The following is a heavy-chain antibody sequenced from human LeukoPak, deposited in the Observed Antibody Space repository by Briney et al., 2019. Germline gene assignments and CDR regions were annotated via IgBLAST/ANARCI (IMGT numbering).Heavy chain of an antibody. D-gene: IGHD6-13*01. CDR1: GFTFSNYA. CDR3: AKRVPAAAGTRFDY. CDR2: ISGGGGST. J-gene: IGHJ4*02. V-gene: IGHV3-23*01. Sequence: QPGGSLRLSCAASGFTFSNYAMSWVRQAPGKGLEWVSAISGGGGSTYYADSVKGRFTISRDNSKNTLYLQMNSLRAEDTAIYYCAKRVPAAAGTRFDYWGQGTLVTVSS.